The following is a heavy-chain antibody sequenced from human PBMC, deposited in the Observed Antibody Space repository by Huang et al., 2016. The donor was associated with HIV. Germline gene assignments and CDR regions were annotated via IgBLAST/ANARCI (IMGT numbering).Heavy chain of an antibody. V-gene: IGHV4-59*11. CDR3: ARDRRHCSGGSCYYSDY. CDR2: IYYSGVS. D-gene: IGHD2-15*01. CDR1: GGSISSHY. Sequence: QVQLQESGPGLVTPSETLSLTCSVSGGSISSHYWSWIRQPPGKGLEWIGSIYYSGVSNHSPSRKSRVFISVDTSRNQFALKLSSVTAADTAVYYCARDRRHCSGGSCYYSDYWGHGTLVTVSS. J-gene: IGHJ4*01.